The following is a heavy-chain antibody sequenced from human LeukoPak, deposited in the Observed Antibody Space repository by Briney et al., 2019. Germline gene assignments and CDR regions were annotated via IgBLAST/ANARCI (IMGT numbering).Heavy chain of an antibody. CDR2: ISAYNGNT. Sequence: GASVKVSCKASGYTFTSYGISWVRQAPGQGLEWMGWISAYNGNTNYAQKLQGRVTTTTDTSTSTAYMELRSLRSDDTAVYYCARVYCSGGSCYYRLGFDYWGQGTLVTVSS. J-gene: IGHJ4*02. CDR3: ARVYCSGGSCYYRLGFDY. D-gene: IGHD2-15*01. V-gene: IGHV1-18*01. CDR1: GYTFTSYG.